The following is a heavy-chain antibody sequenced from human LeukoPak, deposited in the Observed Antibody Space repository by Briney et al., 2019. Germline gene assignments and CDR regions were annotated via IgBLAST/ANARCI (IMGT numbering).Heavy chain of an antibody. Sequence: GASVKVSCKASGYTLTSHYMHWVRQAPGQGLEWMGIINPSGGSTSYAQKFQGRVTMTRDTSTSTVYMELSSLRSEDTAVYYCARALSPDFWSGYFDYWGQGTLVTVSS. D-gene: IGHD3-3*01. CDR2: INPSGGST. CDR3: ARALSPDFWSGYFDY. CDR1: GYTLTSHY. V-gene: IGHV1-46*01. J-gene: IGHJ4*02.